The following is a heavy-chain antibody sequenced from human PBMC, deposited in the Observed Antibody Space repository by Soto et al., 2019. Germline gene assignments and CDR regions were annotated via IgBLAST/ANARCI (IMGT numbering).Heavy chain of an antibody. Sequence: PGGSLRLSCAASGFTFSSYGMHWVRQAPCKGLEWVAVISYDGSNKYYADSVKGRFTISRDNSKNTLYLQMNSLRAEDTAVYYCAKDQSSSSWYRARYYYYMDVWGKGTTVTVSS. CDR3: AKDQSSSSWYRARYYYYMDV. J-gene: IGHJ6*03. D-gene: IGHD6-13*01. CDR1: GFTFSSYG. V-gene: IGHV3-30*18. CDR2: ISYDGSNK.